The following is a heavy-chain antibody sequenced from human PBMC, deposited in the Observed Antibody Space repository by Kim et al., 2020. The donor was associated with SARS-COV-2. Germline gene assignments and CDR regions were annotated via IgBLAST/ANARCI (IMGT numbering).Heavy chain of an antibody. CDR1: GYTFSNYG. CDR2: INTNTGNP. V-gene: IGHV7-4-1*01. J-gene: IGHJ6*02. CDR3: ARQKNRYYYYYHGMDV. Sequence: ASVKVSCKTSGYTFSNYGMNWVRQAPGQGLEWMGWINTNTGNPTYAQGFTGRFVFSLDTSINTAYLQIGSLKAEDTAVYYCARQKNRYYYYYHGMDVWGQGTTLPVSS.